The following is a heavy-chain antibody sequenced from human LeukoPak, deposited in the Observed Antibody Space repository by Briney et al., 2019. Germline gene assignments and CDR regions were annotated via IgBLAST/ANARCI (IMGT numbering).Heavy chain of an antibody. CDR2: IYPGDSDT. CDR1: GYSFTSYW. D-gene: IGHD2-21*01. V-gene: IGHV5-51*01. CDR3: ARHGSDVDEPFGY. J-gene: IGHJ4*02. Sequence: GESLQISCKGSGYSFTSYWIGWVRQVPGKGLEWMGIIYPGDSDTRYSPSFQGQVTISADKSISTAYLQWSSLKASDTAMYYCARHGSDVDEPFGYWGQGTLVTVSS.